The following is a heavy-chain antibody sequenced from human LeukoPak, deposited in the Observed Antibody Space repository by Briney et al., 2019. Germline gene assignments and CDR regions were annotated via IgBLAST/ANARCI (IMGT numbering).Heavy chain of an antibody. V-gene: IGHV4-30-4*01. Sequence: SQTLSLTCTVSGSPISSGDYYWSWIRQPPGKGRERIGYIYYSGSTYYNPSLKSRVTIAVDTSKNQFSLKLSSVTAADTAVYYCARAVEGRLGELSFDYWGQGTLVTVSS. J-gene: IGHJ4*02. CDR1: GSPISSGDYY. CDR3: ARAVEGRLGELSFDY. CDR2: IYYSGST. D-gene: IGHD3-16*02.